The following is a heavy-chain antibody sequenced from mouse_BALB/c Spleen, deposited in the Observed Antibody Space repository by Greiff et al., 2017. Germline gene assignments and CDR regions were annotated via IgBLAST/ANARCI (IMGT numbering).Heavy chain of an antibody. D-gene: IGHD2-3*01. CDR2: IDPANGNT. V-gene: IGHV14-3*02. Sequence: VQLQQSGAELVKPGASVKLSCTASGFNIKDTYMHWVKQRPEQGLEWIGRIDPANGNTKYDPKFQGKATITADTSSNTAYLQLSSLTSEDTAVYYCARHDGYSYFDVWGAGTTVTVSS. CDR1: GFNIKDTY. J-gene: IGHJ1*01. CDR3: ARHDGYSYFDV.